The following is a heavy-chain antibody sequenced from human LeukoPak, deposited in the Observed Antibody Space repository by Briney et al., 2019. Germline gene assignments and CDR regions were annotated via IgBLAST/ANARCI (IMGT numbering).Heavy chain of an antibody. V-gene: IGHV1-18*01. CDR3: ARFPMVRGVIIPFDY. J-gene: IGHJ4*02. D-gene: IGHD3-10*01. Sequence: ASVKVSCKTSGYTFTSYDLNWVRQATGQGLEWMGWISAYNGNTNYAQKLQGRVTMTTDTSTSTAYMELRSLRSDDTAVYYCARFPMVRGVIIPFDYWGQGTLVTVSS. CDR1: GYTFTSYD. CDR2: ISAYNGNT.